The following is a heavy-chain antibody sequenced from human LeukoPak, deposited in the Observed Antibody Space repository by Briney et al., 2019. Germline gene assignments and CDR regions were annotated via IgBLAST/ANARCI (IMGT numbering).Heavy chain of an antibody. V-gene: IGHV3-7*01. CDR1: GVAIGSSW. CDR2: VNPGGSVQ. D-gene: IGHD2-15*01. Sequence: TGGSLRLSCIASGVAIGSSWMSWVRQSPGKRLEWVANVNPGGSVQNYVDSVTGRFTISRDNAKNSLYLQMNNLRADDRAVYYWATTFPYCSEDNCALGGQGTLVTVSS. CDR3: ATTFPYCSEDNCAL. J-gene: IGHJ1*01.